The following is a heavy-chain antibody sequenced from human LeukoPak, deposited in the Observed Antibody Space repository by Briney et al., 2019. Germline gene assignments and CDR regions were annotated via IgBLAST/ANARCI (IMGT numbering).Heavy chain of an antibody. CDR1: GYTFTGYY. Sequence: ASVKVSCKASGYTFTGYYMHWVRQAPGQGLEWMGWINPDSGGTNYAQKFQGRVTMTRGTSISTAYMELSRLRSDDTAVYYCARALGYSGYDYAFDIWGQGTMVTVSS. CDR3: ARALGYSGYDYAFDI. V-gene: IGHV1-2*02. D-gene: IGHD5-12*01. CDR2: INPDSGGT. J-gene: IGHJ3*02.